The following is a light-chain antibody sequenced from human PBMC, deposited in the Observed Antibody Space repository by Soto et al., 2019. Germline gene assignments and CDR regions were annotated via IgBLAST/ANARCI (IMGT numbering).Light chain of an antibody. CDR1: QSISSY. CDR3: QQSYSTPRT. J-gene: IGKJ1*01. CDR2: AAS. Sequence: DIQMTQSPSSLSASVGDRVTITCRAIQSISSYLNWYKQKPGKAPKLLIYAASSLQSGVPSRFSGSGSGTDFTLTISSLQPEDFATYYCQQSYSTPRTFGQGTKVEIK. V-gene: IGKV1-39*01.